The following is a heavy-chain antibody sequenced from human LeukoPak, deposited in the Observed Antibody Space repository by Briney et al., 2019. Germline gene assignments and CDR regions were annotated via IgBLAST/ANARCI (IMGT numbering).Heavy chain of an antibody. D-gene: IGHD1-1*01. V-gene: IGHV3-53*01. CDR2: IYSAGDT. Sequence: AGGSLRLPCAASGLTVGSNYMTWVRQAPGKGLEWVSVIYSAGDTCYTDSVKGRFTISRDNSQNTVYLQMNSLRAEDTAVYYCARDLNAQSRAFDIWGRGTMVTVSS. CDR3: ARDLNAQSRAFDI. J-gene: IGHJ3*02. CDR1: GLTVGSNY.